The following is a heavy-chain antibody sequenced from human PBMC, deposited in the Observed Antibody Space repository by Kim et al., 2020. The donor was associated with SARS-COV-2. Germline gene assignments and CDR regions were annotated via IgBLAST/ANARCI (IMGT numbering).Heavy chain of an antibody. Sequence: KFQGRGTITRDTSASTAYMELSSLRSEDTAVYYCARDRTDIVVVPAAPDYWGQGTLVTVSS. J-gene: IGHJ4*02. V-gene: IGHV1-3*01. D-gene: IGHD2-2*01. CDR3: ARDRTDIVVVPAAPDY.